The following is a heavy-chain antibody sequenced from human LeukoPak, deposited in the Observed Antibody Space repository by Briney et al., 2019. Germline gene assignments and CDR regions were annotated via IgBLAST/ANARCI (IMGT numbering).Heavy chain of an antibody. CDR3: ARVWELWTVFDY. V-gene: IGHV3-11*01. CDR1: GFTFSDYY. CDR2: ISSSGSTI. J-gene: IGHJ4*02. Sequence: PGGSLRLSCAASGFTFSDYYMNWIRQAPGKGLEWVSYISSSGSTIYYADSVKGRFTISRDNAKNSLYLQMNSLRAEDTAVYYCARVWELWTVFDYWGQGTLVTVSS. D-gene: IGHD1-26*01.